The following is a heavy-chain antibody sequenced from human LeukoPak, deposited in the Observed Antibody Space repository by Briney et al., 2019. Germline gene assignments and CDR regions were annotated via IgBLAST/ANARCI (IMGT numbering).Heavy chain of an antibody. CDR1: GFTFSTYT. Sequence: PGGSLRLSCAASGFTFSTYTMNWVRQAPGKGLEWVSSISSSSSYIYYADSVKGRFTISRDNAKNSLYLQMNSLRAEDTAVYYCAKDLELYGDQYYFDCWGQGTLVTVSS. J-gene: IGHJ4*02. V-gene: IGHV3-21*01. CDR2: ISSSSSYI. CDR3: AKDLELYGDQYYFDC. D-gene: IGHD4-17*01.